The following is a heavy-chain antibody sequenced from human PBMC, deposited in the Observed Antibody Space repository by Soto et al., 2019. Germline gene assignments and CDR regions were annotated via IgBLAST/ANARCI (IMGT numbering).Heavy chain of an antibody. CDR1: GYTFTIYG. CDR3: ARVDYSDSSGYYGY. Sequence: QVQLVQSGAEVKKPGASVKVSCKASGYTFTIYGLSWVRQAPGQGLEWMGWISGYNGNTDYAQNLQDRVTLTTDASTSSVYMELRSRRSNDTAVYYCARVDYSDSSGYYGYWCQGTLITVSS. D-gene: IGHD3-22*01. J-gene: IGHJ4*02. CDR2: ISGYNGNT. V-gene: IGHV1-18*04.